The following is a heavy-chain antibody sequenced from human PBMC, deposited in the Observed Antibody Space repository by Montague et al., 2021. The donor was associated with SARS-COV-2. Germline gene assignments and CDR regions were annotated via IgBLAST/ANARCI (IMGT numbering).Heavy chain of an antibody. CDR1: GDSISNSNW. CDR3: VRGGTMTVVVFDY. CDR2: IFRSGDS. D-gene: IGHD3-22*01. Sequence: SETLSLTCTVSGDSISNSNWWTWVRQSPGRGLEWIGEIFRSGDSXXNPSLGSRVTMSVDMSRNQFSLRLSNVTAADTAIYYCVRGGTMTVVVFDYWGQGTLVTVSS. V-gene: IGHV4-4*02. J-gene: IGHJ4*02.